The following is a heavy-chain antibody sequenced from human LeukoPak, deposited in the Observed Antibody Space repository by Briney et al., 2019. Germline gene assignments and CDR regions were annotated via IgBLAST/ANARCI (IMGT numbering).Heavy chain of an antibody. Sequence: GGSLRLSCAASGFTFSSYAMSWVRQAPGKGLEWVSAISGSGGSTYYADSVKGRFTISRDNSKNTLYLQMNSLRAEDTAVYYCASTPTRSRWSDYARGGYFDYWGQGTLVTVSS. CDR3: ASTPTRSRWSDYARGGYFDY. V-gene: IGHV3-23*01. D-gene: IGHD4-17*01. CDR2: ISGSGGST. J-gene: IGHJ4*02. CDR1: GFTFSSYA.